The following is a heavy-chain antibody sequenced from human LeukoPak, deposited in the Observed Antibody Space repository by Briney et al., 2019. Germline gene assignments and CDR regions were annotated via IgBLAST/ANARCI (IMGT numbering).Heavy chain of an antibody. CDR2: VYYSGST. V-gene: IGHV4-59*05. Sequence: SETLSLTCTVSGGSISSYYWSWIRQPAGKGLEWIGGVYYSGSTYYNPSLKSRVTISVDTSKNQFSLKLSSVTAADTAVYYCARHRGSSRGGGGYSQGQFDYWGQGTLVTVSS. CDR3: ARHRGSSRGGGGYSQGQFDY. D-gene: IGHD2-21*01. J-gene: IGHJ4*02. CDR1: GGSISSYY.